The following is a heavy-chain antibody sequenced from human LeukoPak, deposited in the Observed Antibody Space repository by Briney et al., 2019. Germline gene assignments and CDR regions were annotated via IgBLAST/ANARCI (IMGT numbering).Heavy chain of an antibody. D-gene: IGHD3-10*02. CDR2: ISSSGSTI. CDR3: AELGITMIGGV. V-gene: IGHV3-48*03. Sequence: GGSLRLSCAASGFTFSTYEMHWVRQAPGKGLEWVSYISSSGSTIYYADSVKGRFTISRDNAKNSLYLQMNSLRAEDTAVYYCAELGITMIGGVWGKGTTVTISS. CDR1: GFTFSTYE. J-gene: IGHJ6*04.